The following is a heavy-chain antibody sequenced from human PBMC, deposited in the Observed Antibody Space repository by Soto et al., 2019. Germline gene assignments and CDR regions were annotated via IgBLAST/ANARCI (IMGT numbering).Heavy chain of an antibody. CDR2: INPNSGGT. J-gene: IGHJ6*02. CDR3: ARDVYYYGSGRPHYYYYYGMDV. CDR1: GYTFTGYY. D-gene: IGHD3-10*01. Sequence: ASVKVSCKASGYTFTGYYMHWVRQAPGQGLEWMGWINPNSGGTNYAQKFQGWVTMTRDTSISTAYMELSRLRSDDTAVYYCARDVYYYGSGRPHYYYYYGMDVWGQGTTVTVSS. V-gene: IGHV1-2*04.